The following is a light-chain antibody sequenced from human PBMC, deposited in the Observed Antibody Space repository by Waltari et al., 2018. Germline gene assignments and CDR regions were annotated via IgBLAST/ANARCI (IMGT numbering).Light chain of an antibody. CDR2: EVS. Sequence: SCTGTSSDIGDYNFVSWYQQHPGKAPKVLIYEVSKRPSGVPDRFSGSKSGNTASLTVSGLQAEDEADYYCSSHAGSWVFGGGTKLTVL. V-gene: IGLV2-8*01. J-gene: IGLJ3*02. CDR1: SSDIGDYNF. CDR3: SSHAGSWV.